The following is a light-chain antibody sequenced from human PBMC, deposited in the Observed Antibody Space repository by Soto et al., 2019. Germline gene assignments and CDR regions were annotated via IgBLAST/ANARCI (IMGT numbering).Light chain of an antibody. Sequence: QSALTQPRSVSGSPGQSVTISCTGTSSDVGGYNHVSWYQQHPGKAPKLMIYDVSQRPSGVPDRFSGSKSGNTASLTISGLQHEDEADYYCCSYAGSHFLFGGGTKLTVL. CDR1: SSDVGGYNH. V-gene: IGLV2-11*01. CDR3: CSYAGSHFL. CDR2: DVS. J-gene: IGLJ2*01.